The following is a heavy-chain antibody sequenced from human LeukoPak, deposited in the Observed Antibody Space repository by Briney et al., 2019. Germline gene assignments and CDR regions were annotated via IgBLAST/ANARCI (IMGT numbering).Heavy chain of an antibody. Sequence: PGESLKISCKGSGYSFTSYWIGWVRQMPGKGLEWMGIIYPGDSDTRYSPSFQGQVTISADKSISTVYLQWSSLKASDTAMYYCARIPGIAAAGTGFSYFDYWGQGTLVTVSS. J-gene: IGHJ4*02. V-gene: IGHV5-51*01. CDR1: GYSFTSYW. CDR2: IYPGDSDT. D-gene: IGHD6-13*01. CDR3: ARIPGIAAAGTGFSYFDY.